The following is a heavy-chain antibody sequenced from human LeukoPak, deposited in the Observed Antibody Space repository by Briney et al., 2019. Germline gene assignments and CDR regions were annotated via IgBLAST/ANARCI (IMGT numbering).Heavy chain of an antibody. D-gene: IGHD1-26*01. V-gene: IGHV4-4*09. Sequence: SETLSLTGTGSGGSNRRYHWSWIRQPPGKGLEGIGYIYTSGSPNYHPPLKSRVTISVDTSKNQFSLKLSSVTAADTAVYYCARSSRGYSARGYYYYYMDVWGKGTTVTVSS. CDR3: ARSSRGYSARGYYYYYMDV. CDR2: IYTSGSP. J-gene: IGHJ6*03. CDR1: GGSNRRYH.